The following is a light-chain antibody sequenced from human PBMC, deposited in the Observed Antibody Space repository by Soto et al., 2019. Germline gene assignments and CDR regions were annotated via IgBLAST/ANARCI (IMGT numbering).Light chain of an antibody. CDR1: RSVRNY. CDR3: QQRWSWPLT. J-gene: IGKJ4*01. V-gene: IGKV3-11*01. CDR2: DAS. Sequence: DIVLTQSPGTLSLSPGERVTFSCRASRSVRNYLAWYQQKPGQAPSLLIFDASTRATGIPPRFSGSGSGTDFTLTISGVEPEDAAVYYCQQRWSWPLTFGGGTTVEIK.